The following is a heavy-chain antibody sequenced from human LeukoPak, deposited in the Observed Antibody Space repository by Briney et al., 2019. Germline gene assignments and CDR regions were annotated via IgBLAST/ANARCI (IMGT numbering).Heavy chain of an antibody. CDR2: IYTRVST. J-gene: IGHJ4*02. CDR3: ARGGDYVWGSLYDLDY. CDR1: GGSISSYY. V-gene: IGHV4-4*07. D-gene: IGHD3-16*01. Sequence: PETLSLTCTVAGGSISSYYWSWIRHPAGEGLEWIGRIYTRVSTNYNPSLKSRVTMSVDTSKNQLSMKLSSVTAADRAVYYSARGGDYVWGSLYDLDYWGQGTLVTVSS.